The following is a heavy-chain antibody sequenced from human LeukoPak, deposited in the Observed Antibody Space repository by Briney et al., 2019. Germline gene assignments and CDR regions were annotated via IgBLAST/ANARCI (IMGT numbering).Heavy chain of an antibody. CDR2: ITSDGTDS. Sequence: GGSLRLSCAASGFTFSAYWMSWVRQAPGKGLVWVSRITSDGTDSNYADSVKGRFTISRDNAKSSVYLEMNSLRAEDTAVYYCARESASCGGDCYDYWGQGILVTVSS. CDR3: ARESASCGGDCYDY. D-gene: IGHD2-21*01. V-gene: IGHV3-74*01. CDR1: GFTFSAYW. J-gene: IGHJ4*02.